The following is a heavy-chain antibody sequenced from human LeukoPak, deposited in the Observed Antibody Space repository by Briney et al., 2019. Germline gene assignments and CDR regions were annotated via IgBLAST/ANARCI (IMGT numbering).Heavy chain of an antibody. V-gene: IGHV3-21*01. CDR2: ISSSSSYI. Sequence: PGGSLRLSCAASGFTFSSYSMNWVRQAPGKGPEWVSSISSSSSYIYYADSVKGRFTISRDNAKNSLYLQMNSLRAEDTAVYYCASITSRYDSSGYYSAVDYWGQGTLVTVSS. CDR3: ASITSRYDSSGYYSAVDY. D-gene: IGHD3-22*01. J-gene: IGHJ4*02. CDR1: GFTFSSYS.